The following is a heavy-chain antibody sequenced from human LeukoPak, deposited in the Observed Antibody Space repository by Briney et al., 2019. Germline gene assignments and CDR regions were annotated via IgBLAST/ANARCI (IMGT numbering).Heavy chain of an antibody. J-gene: IGHJ5*02. CDR2: IIPIFGTA. CDR1: GGTFSSYA. D-gene: IGHD2-8*02. V-gene: IGHV1-69*05. CDR3: AREVVFRIRSYNWFDP. Sequence: SVKVSCKASGGTFSSYATSWVRQAPGQGLEWMGGIIPIFGTANYAQKFQGRVTITTDESTSTAYMELSSLRSEDTAVYYCAREVVFRIRSYNWFDPWGQGTLVTVSS.